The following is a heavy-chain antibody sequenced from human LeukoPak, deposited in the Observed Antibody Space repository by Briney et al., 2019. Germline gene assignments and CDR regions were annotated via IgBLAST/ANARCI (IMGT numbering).Heavy chain of an antibody. CDR3: ARQDSGYDTYYFDY. CDR2: INHSGST. CDR1: GGSFSGYY. V-gene: IGHV4-34*01. D-gene: IGHD5-12*01. Sequence: SETLSLTCAVYGGSFSGYYWSWIRQPPGKGLEWIGEINHSGSTNYNPSLKSRVTISVDTSKNQFSQKLSSVTAADTAVYYCARQDSGYDTYYFDYWGQGTLVTVSS. J-gene: IGHJ4*02.